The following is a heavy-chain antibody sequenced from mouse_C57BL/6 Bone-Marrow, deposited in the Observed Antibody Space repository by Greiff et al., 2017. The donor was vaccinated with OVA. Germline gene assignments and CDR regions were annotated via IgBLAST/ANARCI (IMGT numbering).Heavy chain of an antibody. Sequence: VQLQQSGAELARPGASVKLSCKASGYTFTSYGISWVKQRPGQGLEWIGEIYPRSGNTYYNEKFKGKATLTADKSSSTAYMELRSLTSEDSAVYFCARFPFITTPYCAMDYWGQGTSVTVSS. D-gene: IGHD1-1*01. CDR1: GYTFTSYG. J-gene: IGHJ4*01. V-gene: IGHV1-81*01. CDR3: ARFPFITTPYCAMDY. CDR2: IYPRSGNT.